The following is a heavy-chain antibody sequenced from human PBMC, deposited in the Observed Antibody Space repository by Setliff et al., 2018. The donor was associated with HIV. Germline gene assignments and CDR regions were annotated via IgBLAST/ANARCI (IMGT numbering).Heavy chain of an antibody. CDR1: GGSISSGGYY. V-gene: IGHV4-31*01. CDR3: ARHKSQPYYFDY. J-gene: IGHJ4*02. CDR2: IYYSGST. Sequence: SETLSLTCTVSGGSISSGGYYWSWIRQHPGKGLEWIGYIYYSGSTYYNPSLKSLVTMSVDTSKNQFSLKLSSVTAADTAVYYCARHKSQPYYFDYWGQGTLVTVSS.